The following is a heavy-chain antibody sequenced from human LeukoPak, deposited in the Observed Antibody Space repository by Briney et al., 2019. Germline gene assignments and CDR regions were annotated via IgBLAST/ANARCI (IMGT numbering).Heavy chain of an antibody. CDR2: IKSKTDGGTT. Sequence: GGSLRLSCAASGFIFSNAWMSWVRQAPGKGLEWVGRIKSKTDGGTTDYAAPVKGRFTISRDDSKNTLNLQMNSLKTEDTAVYYCTTGIVGATEPYYYYYYGMDVWGQGTTVTVSS. CDR3: TTGIVGATEPYYYYYYGMDV. D-gene: IGHD1-26*01. CDR1: GFIFSNAW. V-gene: IGHV3-15*01. J-gene: IGHJ6*02.